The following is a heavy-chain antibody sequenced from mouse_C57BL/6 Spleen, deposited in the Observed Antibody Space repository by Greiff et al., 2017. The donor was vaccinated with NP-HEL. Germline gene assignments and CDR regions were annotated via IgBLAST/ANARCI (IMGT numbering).Heavy chain of an antibody. J-gene: IGHJ4*01. CDR3: ARHEGQAYHSNQGAIDY. V-gene: IGHV1-62-2*01. D-gene: IGHD2-5*01. Sequence: QVQLQQSGAELVKPGASVKLSCKASGYTFTEYTIHWVKQRSGQGLEWIGWFYPGSGSIKYNEKFKDKATLTADKSSSTVYMELSRLTSEDSAVYFCARHEGQAYHSNQGAIDYWGQGTSVTVSS. CDR1: GYTFTEYT. CDR2: FYPGSGSI.